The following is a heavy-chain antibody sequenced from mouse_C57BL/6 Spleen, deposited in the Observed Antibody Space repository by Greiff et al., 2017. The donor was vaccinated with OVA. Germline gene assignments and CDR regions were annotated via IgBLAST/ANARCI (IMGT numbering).Heavy chain of an antibody. J-gene: IGHJ3*01. CDR3: AREKELY. CDR1: GFTFSSYA. CDR2: ISDGGSYT. V-gene: IGHV5-4*01. Sequence: EVKLVESGGGLVKPGGSLKLSCAASGFTFSSYAMSWVRQTPEKRLEWVATISDGGSYTYYPDNVKGRFTISRDNAKNNLYLQMSHLKSEDTAMYYCAREKELYWGQGTLVTVSA.